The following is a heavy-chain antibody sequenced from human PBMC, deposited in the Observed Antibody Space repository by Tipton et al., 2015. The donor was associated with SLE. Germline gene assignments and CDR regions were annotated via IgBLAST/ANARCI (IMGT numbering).Heavy chain of an antibody. Sequence: SGFTFSSYAMHWVRQAPGKGLEWVAVISYDGSNKYYADSVKGRFTISRDNSKNTLYLQMNSLRAEDTAVYYCARGEPEGLTTNTFDIWGQGTEVTVAS. D-gene: IGHD1-1*01. V-gene: IGHV3-30*04. CDR3: ARGEPEGLTTNTFDI. J-gene: IGHJ3*02. CDR1: GFTFSSYA. CDR2: ISYDGSNK.